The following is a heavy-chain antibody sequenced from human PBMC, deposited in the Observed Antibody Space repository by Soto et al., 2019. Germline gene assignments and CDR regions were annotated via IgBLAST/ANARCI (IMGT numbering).Heavy chain of an antibody. CDR1: GGSISSYY. CDR2: IYYSGST. V-gene: IGHV4-59*08. J-gene: IGHJ6*03. D-gene: IGHD3-3*01. Sequence: PSETLSLTCTVSGGSISSYYWSWIRQPPGKGLEWIGYIYYSGSTNYNPSLKSRVTISVDTSKNQFSLKLSSVTAADTAVYYCARHSSPPYYDFWSGYYPPNPNYYYYYMDVWGKGTTVTVSS. CDR3: ARHSSPPYYDFWSGYYPPNPNYYYYYMDV.